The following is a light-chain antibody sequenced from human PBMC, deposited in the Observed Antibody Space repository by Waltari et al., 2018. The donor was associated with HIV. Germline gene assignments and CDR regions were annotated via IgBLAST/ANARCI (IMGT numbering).Light chain of an antibody. Sequence: DIMLTQSPDYLAVSLGEGATINCKSSQSVLFSSNNKNYLAWYQQKPGQPPELLIYWASTRESGVPDRCSGSGSATDFTLTISSLQAEDVAVYYCQQYYSTPLTFGGGTQVEIK. CDR2: WAS. CDR1: QSVLFSSNNKNY. V-gene: IGKV4-1*01. CDR3: QQYYSTPLT. J-gene: IGKJ4*01.